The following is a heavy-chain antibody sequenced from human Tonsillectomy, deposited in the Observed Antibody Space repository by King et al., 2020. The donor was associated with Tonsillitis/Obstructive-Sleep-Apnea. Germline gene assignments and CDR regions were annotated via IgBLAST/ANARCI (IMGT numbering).Heavy chain of an antibody. CDR2: FSGSGGST. Sequence: VQLVESGGGLVQPGGSLRLSCAASGFTFSSYAMSWVRQAPGKGLEWVSAFSGSGGSTYYADSVKGRFTISRDNSKKTLYLQMNSLRAEDTAVYYCAKIGKGDYYYYYYMDVWGKGTTVTVSS. CDR3: AKIGKGDYYYYYYMDV. J-gene: IGHJ6*03. CDR1: GFTFSSYA. V-gene: IGHV3-23*04.